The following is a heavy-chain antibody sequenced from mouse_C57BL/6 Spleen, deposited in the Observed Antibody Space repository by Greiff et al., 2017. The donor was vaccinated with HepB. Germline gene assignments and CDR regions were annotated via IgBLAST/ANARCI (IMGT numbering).Heavy chain of an antibody. D-gene: IGHD2-4*01. CDR2: IDPSDSYT. J-gene: IGHJ2*01. CDR1: GYTFTSYW. V-gene: IGHV1-59*01. CDR3: ARGDYDYD. Sequence: VQLQQPGAELVRPGTSVKLSCKASGYTFTSYWMHWVKQRPGQGLEWIGVIDPSDSYTNYNQKFKGKATLTVDTSSSTAYMQLSSLTSEVSAVYYCARGDYDYDWGQGTTLTVSS.